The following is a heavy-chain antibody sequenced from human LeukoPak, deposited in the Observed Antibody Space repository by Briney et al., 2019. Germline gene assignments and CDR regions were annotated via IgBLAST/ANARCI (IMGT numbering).Heavy chain of an antibody. Sequence: SETLSLTCTVSGGSISSYYWTWIRQPPGKGLEWIGYVYDSGSTNYNPSLQSRVTISVDTSKSQFSLKLTSVTAADRAVYYCARRGGRGSSYWFDPWGQGTLVTVSS. CDR3: ARRGGRGSSYWFDP. V-gene: IGHV4-59*08. CDR2: VYDSGST. J-gene: IGHJ5*02. CDR1: GGSISSYY. D-gene: IGHD3-10*01.